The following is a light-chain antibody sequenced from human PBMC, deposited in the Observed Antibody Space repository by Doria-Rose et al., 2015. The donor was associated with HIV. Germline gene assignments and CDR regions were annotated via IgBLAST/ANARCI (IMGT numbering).Light chain of an antibody. CDR1: QTISSTN. J-gene: IGKJ5*01. V-gene: IGKV3-20*01. Sequence: EIVLTQSPGSLSLSPGERATLSCRASQTISSTNLAWYQQKWGQAPRLVIYGAFTRATGIPDRFGGSGPGTDFTLTISRLEPEDFAVYYCQQYGTSITFGQGTRLEI. CDR2: GAF. CDR3: QQYGTSIT.